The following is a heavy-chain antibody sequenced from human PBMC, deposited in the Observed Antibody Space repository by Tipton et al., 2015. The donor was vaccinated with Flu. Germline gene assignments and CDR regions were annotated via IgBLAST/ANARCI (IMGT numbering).Heavy chain of an antibody. Sequence: TLSLTCSVSGDSMTSSRYYWGWIRQPPGKGLEWIGSIFHSGSTSYNPSLKSRVTISVDTSKNQFSLKLISVTAADTAVYYCARGSGSGTYVIFDFWGQGTLVTVSS. CDR2: IFHSGST. V-gene: IGHV4-39*07. CDR1: GDSMTSSRYY. J-gene: IGHJ4*02. D-gene: IGHD3-10*01. CDR3: ARGSGSGTYVIFDF.